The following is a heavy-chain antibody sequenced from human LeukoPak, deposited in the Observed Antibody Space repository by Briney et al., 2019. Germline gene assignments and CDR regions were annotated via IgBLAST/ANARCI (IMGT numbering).Heavy chain of an antibody. V-gene: IGHV3-48*03. CDR1: GFTFSNYE. Sequence: GGSLRLSCAASGFTFSNYEMNWVRQAPGKGLEWISHISNIGDIIHYADSVEGRFTISRDNAKNSLYLQMNSLRAEDTAVYYCAKDATAVVGTVYMDVWGKGTTVTISS. D-gene: IGHD6-13*01. CDR2: ISNIGDII. CDR3: AKDATAVVGTVYMDV. J-gene: IGHJ6*03.